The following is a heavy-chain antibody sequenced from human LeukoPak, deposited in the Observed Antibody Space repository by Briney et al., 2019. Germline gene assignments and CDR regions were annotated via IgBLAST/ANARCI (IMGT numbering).Heavy chain of an antibody. CDR3: AGALGDDFWCGLN. Sequence: GGSLRVSCVASGCTFSSYRLSGVCQAPGKGLEGVAHIKQEGSVKYYGVSWKCRFTISRDNAKNTLYLKLNSLSAEDRAVYYCAGALGDDFWCGLNWGQGTLVT. V-gene: IGHV3-7*04. CDR1: GCTFSSYR. CDR2: IKQEGSVK. D-gene: IGHD3-3*01. J-gene: IGHJ4*02.